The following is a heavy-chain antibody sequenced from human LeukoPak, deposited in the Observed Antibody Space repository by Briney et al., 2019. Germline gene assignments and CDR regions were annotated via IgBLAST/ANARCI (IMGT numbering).Heavy chain of an antibody. CDR1: GDSISNYY. Sequence: SETLSLICTVSGDSISNYYWSWIRQPPGKRLEWIGYIYYSGSTNYNPSLKSRVTISVDTSKNQFSLKLSSVTAADTAVYYCATNYGDYLGYYYYGMDVWGQGTTVTVSS. J-gene: IGHJ6*02. V-gene: IGHV4-59*01. CDR3: ATNYGDYLGYYYYGMDV. D-gene: IGHD4-17*01. CDR2: IYYSGST.